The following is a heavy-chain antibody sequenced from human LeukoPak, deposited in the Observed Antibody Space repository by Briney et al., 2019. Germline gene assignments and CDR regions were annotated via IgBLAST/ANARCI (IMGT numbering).Heavy chain of an antibody. CDR2: ISSSSSTI. CDR1: GFTFSSYS. Sequence: GGSLRLSCAASGFTFSSYSMNWVRQAPGKGLEWVSYISSSSSTIYYADSVKGRFTISRDNSKNTLYLQMNSLRAEDTAVYYCAKDPPPYYDYIWGSYTRGYFDYWGQGTLVTVSS. CDR3: AKDPPPYYDYIWGSYTRGYFDY. V-gene: IGHV3-48*01. D-gene: IGHD3-16*01. J-gene: IGHJ4*02.